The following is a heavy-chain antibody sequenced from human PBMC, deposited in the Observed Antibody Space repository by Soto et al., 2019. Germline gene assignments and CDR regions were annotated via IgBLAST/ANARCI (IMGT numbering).Heavy chain of an antibody. D-gene: IGHD3-22*01. CDR1: GESLNYFY. CDR3: ARGKCADRFAN. CDR2: FYDGGSI. V-gene: IGHV4-34*01. Sequence: QVQLQQWGAGRLKPSETLSLTCAVYGESLNYFYWSWIRQAPGKGLEWIGEFYDGGSINYNLSLKSRVTIAAATSKNQFSLRVTSVTAADTAIYYCARGKCADRFANWGQGTLVTVSS. J-gene: IGHJ5*02.